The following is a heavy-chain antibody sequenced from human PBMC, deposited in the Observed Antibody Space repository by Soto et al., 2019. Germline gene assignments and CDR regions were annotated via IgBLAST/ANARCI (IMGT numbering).Heavy chain of an antibody. J-gene: IGHJ3*02. V-gene: IGHV1-24*01. CDR1: GYTLTELS. CDR2: FDPEDGET. CDR3: ARAVMITFGGVISDAFDI. Sequence: ASVKVSCKVSGYTLTELSMHWVRQAPGKGLEWMGGFDPEDGETIYAQKFQGRVTMTEDTSTDTAYMELSSLRSDDTAVYYCARAVMITFGGVISDAFDIWGQGTMVTVSS. D-gene: IGHD3-16*01.